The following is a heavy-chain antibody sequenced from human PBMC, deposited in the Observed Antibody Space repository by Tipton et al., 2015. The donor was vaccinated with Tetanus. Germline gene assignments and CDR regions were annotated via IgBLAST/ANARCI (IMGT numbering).Heavy chain of an antibody. CDR3: ARANNDYPKKGPFDD. Sequence: TLSLTCTVSSGSIDSYYWSWIRQPPGKGLEWIGYISYSGSSEYNPSLKSRLAISADTSKNQFSLNLRSVITADTAVYYCARANNDYPKKGPFDDWGQGILVIVSS. V-gene: IGHV4-59*01. J-gene: IGHJ4*02. D-gene: IGHD5-12*01. CDR2: ISYSGSS. CDR1: SGSIDSYY.